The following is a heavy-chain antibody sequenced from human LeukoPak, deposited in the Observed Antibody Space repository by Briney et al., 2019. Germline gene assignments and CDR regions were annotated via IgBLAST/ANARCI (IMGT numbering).Heavy chain of an antibody. CDR3: ARDPLRPLYQLPQLKFDY. D-gene: IGHD2-2*01. J-gene: IGHJ4*02. Sequence: PSETLSLTCKVSGDSLSSSTCNWSWIRQPPGKGLEWIGYISQSGNSYFTPSLKSRATISVDRSKNQFSLTLTSVTAADTAVYYCARDPLRPLYQLPQLKFDYWGQGTLVTVSS. V-gene: IGHV4-30-2*01. CDR2: ISQSGNS. CDR1: GDSLSSSTCN.